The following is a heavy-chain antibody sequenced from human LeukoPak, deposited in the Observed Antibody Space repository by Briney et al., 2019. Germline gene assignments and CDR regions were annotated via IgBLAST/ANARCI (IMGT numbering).Heavy chain of an antibody. CDR1: GYTFTSYD. V-gene: IGHV1-8*03. Sequence: ASVKVSCKASGYTFTSYDINWVRQATGQGLEWMGWMNPNSGNTGYAQKFQGRVTITRNTSISTAYMELSSLRSEDTAVYYCARAGSGGNYDFWSGDAFDIWGQGTMVTVSS. J-gene: IGHJ3*02. CDR2: MNPNSGNT. D-gene: IGHD3-3*01. CDR3: ARAGSGGNYDFWSGDAFDI.